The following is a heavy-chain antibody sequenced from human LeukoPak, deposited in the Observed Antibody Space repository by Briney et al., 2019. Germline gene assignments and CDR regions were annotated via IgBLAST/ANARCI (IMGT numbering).Heavy chain of an antibody. CDR2: IYYSGST. J-gene: IGHJ4*02. CDR3: ARGIGGLY. V-gene: IGHV4-59*01. CDR1: GGSISSYY. Sequence: PSETLSLTCTVSGGSISSYYWSWIRQPPGKGLEWIGYIYYSGSTNYNPSLKSRVTISVDTSKNQFSLKLSSVTAADTAVYYCARGIGGLYWGQGTLVTVSS. D-gene: IGHD3-16*01.